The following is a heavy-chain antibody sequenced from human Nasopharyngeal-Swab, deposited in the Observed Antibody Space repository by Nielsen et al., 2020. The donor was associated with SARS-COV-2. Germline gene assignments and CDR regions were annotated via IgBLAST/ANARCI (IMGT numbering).Heavy chain of an antibody. CDR2: ISWNSGSI. CDR3: AKIRQPILLWFGEVFDY. V-gene: IGHV3-9*01. Sequence: GGSLRLSCAASGFTFDDYAMHWVRQAPGKGLEWVSGISWNSGSIGYADSVKGRFTISRDNAKNSLYLQMNSLRAEDTALYYCAKIRQPILLWFGEVFDYCGQGTLVTVSS. J-gene: IGHJ4*02. D-gene: IGHD3-10*01. CDR1: GFTFDDYA.